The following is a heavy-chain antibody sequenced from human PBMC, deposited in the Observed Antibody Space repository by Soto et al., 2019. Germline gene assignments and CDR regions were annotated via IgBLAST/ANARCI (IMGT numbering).Heavy chain of an antibody. D-gene: IGHD6-19*01. Sequence: QVQLQESGPGLVKPSETLSLTCTVSGGSISRYYWGWIRQPPGKGLEWIGYIYYSGSTNYSPSLKSRVTISVYTSKNHFSQKLSSVTAADTAVYDCARRYSSGFDYWGQGTLGTVSS. CDR1: GGSISRYY. CDR2: IYYSGST. J-gene: IGHJ4*02. V-gene: IGHV4-59*01. CDR3: ARRYSSGFDY.